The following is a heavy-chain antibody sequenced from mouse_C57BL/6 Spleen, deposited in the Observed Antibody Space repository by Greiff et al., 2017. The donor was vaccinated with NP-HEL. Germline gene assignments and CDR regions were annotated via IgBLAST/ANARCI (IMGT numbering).Heavy chain of an antibody. D-gene: IGHD2-1*01. CDR1: GYAFSSSW. CDR3: ARRGNVAYYFDY. Sequence: QVQLQQSGPELVKPGASVKISCKASGYAFSSSWMNWVKQRPGKGLEWIGRIYPGDGDTNYNGKFKGKATLTADKSSSTAYMQLSSLTSEDSAVYFCARRGNVAYYFDYWGQGTTLTVSS. V-gene: IGHV1-82*01. CDR2: IYPGDGDT. J-gene: IGHJ2*01.